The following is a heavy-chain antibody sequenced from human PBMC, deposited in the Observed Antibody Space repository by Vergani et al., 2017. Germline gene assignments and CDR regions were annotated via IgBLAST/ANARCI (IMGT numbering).Heavy chain of an antibody. D-gene: IGHD6-6*01. CDR1: GFTLSSYA. CDR3: ARGGGIAARPASWVYQYYMDV. V-gene: IGHV3-30-3*01. Sequence: QVQLVESGGGVVQPGRSLRLSCAASGFTLSSYAMHWVRQAPGKGLEWVAGISYDGSNKYYADSVKGRFTISRDNSKNTLYLQMNSLRVEDTAVYYCARGGGIAARPASWVYQYYMDVWGKGTTVTVSS. J-gene: IGHJ6*03. CDR2: ISYDGSNK.